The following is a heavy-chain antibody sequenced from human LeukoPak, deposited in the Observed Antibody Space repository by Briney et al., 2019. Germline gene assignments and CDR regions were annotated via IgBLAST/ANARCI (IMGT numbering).Heavy chain of an antibody. CDR1: GVTLSRYG. J-gene: IGHJ6*02. D-gene: IGHD3-10*01. CDR2: ICYDGSNK. Sequence: GGSLRLSCAASGVTLSRYGMEWGPEAPGRGLERVAVICYDGSNKNSADSVKGRFTISRDNSKNTLYLQMNSLRAEATAVYYCAREQDGSQDGMDVWGQGTTVTVSS. CDR3: AREQDGSQDGMDV. V-gene: IGHV3-33*01.